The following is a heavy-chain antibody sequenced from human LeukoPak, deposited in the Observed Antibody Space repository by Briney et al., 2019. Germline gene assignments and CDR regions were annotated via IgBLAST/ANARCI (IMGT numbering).Heavy chain of an antibody. CDR2: FDPKDGET. J-gene: IGHJ6*03. CDR3: ATDFWSGFRGTYYMDV. D-gene: IGHD3-3*01. V-gene: IGHV1-24*01. CDR1: GYTLTELS. Sequence: ASVKVSCKVSGYTLTELSMHWVRRAPGKGLEWMGGFDPKDGETIYAQKFQGRVTMTEDTSTDTAYMELSSLRSEDTAVYYCATDFWSGFRGTYYMDVWGKGTTVTVSS.